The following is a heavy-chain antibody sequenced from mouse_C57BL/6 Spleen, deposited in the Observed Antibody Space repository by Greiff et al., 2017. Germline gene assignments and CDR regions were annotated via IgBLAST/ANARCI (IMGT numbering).Heavy chain of an antibody. Sequence: QFQLQQSGAELVRPGTSVKVSCKASGYAFTNYLIEWVQQRPGQGLEWIGVINPGSGGTNYNEKFKGKATLTADKSSSTASMQLSSLTSEDSAVYFCARTGEMGPFDYWGQGTTLTVSS. CDR2: INPGSGGT. J-gene: IGHJ2*01. CDR1: GYAFTNYL. CDR3: ARTGEMGPFDY. V-gene: IGHV1-54*01.